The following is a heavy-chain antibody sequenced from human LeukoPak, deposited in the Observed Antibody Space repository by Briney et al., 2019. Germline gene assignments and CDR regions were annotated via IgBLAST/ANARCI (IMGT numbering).Heavy chain of an antibody. Sequence: GGSLRLSCAASGFTFSSYEMNWVRQAPGKGLEWVSAISGSGGSTYYADSVKGRFTISRDNSKNTLYLQMNSLGAEDTAVYYCAKDGSYYDSSGYYAYWGQGTLVTVSS. D-gene: IGHD3-22*01. CDR1: GFTFSSYE. CDR3: AKDGSYYDSSGYYAY. CDR2: ISGSGGST. J-gene: IGHJ4*02. V-gene: IGHV3-23*01.